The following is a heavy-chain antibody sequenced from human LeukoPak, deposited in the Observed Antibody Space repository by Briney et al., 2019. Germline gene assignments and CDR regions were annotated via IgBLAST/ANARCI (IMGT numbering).Heavy chain of an antibody. CDR3: ARGGDSGSYYPSDAFDI. Sequence: GESLKISCKGSGYSFTSYWIGWVRQMPGKGLEWIGIIYPGDSDTRYSPSFQGQVTISADKSISTAYLQWSSLKASDTAMYYCARGGDSGSYYPSDAFDIWGQGTMVTVSS. D-gene: IGHD1-26*01. CDR2: IYPGDSDT. CDR1: GYSFTSYW. J-gene: IGHJ3*02. V-gene: IGHV5-51*01.